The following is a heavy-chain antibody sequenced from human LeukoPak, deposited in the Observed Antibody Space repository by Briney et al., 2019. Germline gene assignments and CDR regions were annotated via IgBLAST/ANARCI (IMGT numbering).Heavy chain of an antibody. CDR3: ARDSSIDY. V-gene: IGHV3-21*01. Sequence: GGSLRLSCAASGFTFSSYNMNWVRQAPGKGLEWVSSISSSSNYIYYADSVKGRFTIPRDNAKNSLYLQMNSLRAEDTAVYYCARDSSIDYWGQGTLVTVSS. J-gene: IGHJ4*02. CDR2: ISSSSNYI. D-gene: IGHD6-6*01. CDR1: GFTFSSYN.